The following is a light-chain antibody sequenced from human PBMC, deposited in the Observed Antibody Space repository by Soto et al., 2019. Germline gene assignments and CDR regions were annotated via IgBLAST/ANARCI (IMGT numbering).Light chain of an antibody. CDR1: QSISSW. CDR3: QQYNSYPLT. V-gene: IGKV1-5*03. Sequence: DIQMTQSPSTLSASVGDRVTITCRASQSISSWLAWYQQKPGKAPNLLIYKASSLESGVPSRFSGSGSGTEFTLTISSLQPDXFATXYCQQYNSYPLTFGGGTKVEIK. CDR2: KAS. J-gene: IGKJ4*01.